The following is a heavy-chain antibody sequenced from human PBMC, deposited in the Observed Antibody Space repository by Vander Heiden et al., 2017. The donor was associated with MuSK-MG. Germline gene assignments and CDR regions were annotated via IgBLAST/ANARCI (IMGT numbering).Heavy chain of an antibody. CDR3: AIVDYCEYGAFDI. CDR2: IYPGDSDT. Sequence: ELQLVQSGAEVKKPGESRKPSRKGSGHSFTSYWIGWVRQMPGKGLEWMGIIYPGDSDTKFSPAFQGQVTISADKSNSPAYLQWRSLKASYTAMYYYAIVDYCEYGAFDIWGQGTMVTVSS. CDR1: GHSFTSYW. J-gene: IGHJ3*02. V-gene: IGHV5-51*01. D-gene: IGHD4-17*01.